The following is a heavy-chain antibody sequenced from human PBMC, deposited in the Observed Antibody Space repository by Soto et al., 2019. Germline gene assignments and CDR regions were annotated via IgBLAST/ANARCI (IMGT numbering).Heavy chain of an antibody. D-gene: IGHD5-18*01. CDR2: IYYSGST. Sequence: PSETLSLTCTVSGGSISSYYWSWIRQPPGKGLEWIGYIYYSGSTNYNPSLKSRVTISVDTSKNQFSLKLSSVTAADTAVYYCARGGDTAMVTFDYWGQGTLVTVSS. CDR1: GGSISSYY. V-gene: IGHV4-59*01. J-gene: IGHJ4*02. CDR3: ARGGDTAMVTFDY.